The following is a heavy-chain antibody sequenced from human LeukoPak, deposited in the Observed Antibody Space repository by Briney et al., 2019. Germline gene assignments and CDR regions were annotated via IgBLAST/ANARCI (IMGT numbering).Heavy chain of an antibody. J-gene: IGHJ4*02. Sequence: GGSLRLSCAASGFSFSSYGMKWVRQAPGKGLEWVSYIRSSDGTTYYADSVKGRFTISRDNSKNTLYLQMNSLRAEDTAVYYCAKITIAIQIAVAADDYWGQGTLVTVSS. CDR1: GFSFSSYG. D-gene: IGHD6-19*01. CDR3: AKITIAIQIAVAADDY. V-gene: IGHV3-23*01. CDR2: IRSSDGTT.